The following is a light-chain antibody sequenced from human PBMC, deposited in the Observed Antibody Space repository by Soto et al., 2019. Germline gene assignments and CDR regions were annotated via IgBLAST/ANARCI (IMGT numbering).Light chain of an antibody. CDR2: DAS. CDR3: QQYTDYST. Sequence: QMTQSPSTLSASVGDRVTITCRASQTISTWLAWYQQKPGKAPKLLIHDASTLESGVPSRFSGSGSGTEFILTITSLQPDDFATYYCQQYTDYSTFGQGTRV. V-gene: IGKV1-5*01. CDR1: QTISTW. J-gene: IGKJ1*01.